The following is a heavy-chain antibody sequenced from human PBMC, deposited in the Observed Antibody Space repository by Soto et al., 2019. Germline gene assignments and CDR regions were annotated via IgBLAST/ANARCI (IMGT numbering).Heavy chain of an antibody. CDR2: ISYDGSNK. J-gene: IGHJ4*02. CDR3: AKDRHVDIVAPDTTWFDY. V-gene: IGHV3-30*18. D-gene: IGHD5-12*01. CDR1: GFTFSSYG. Sequence: PGGSLRLSCAASGFTFSSYGIHWVRQAPGKGLEWVAVISYDGSNKYYADSVKGRFTISRDNSKNTLYLQMNSLRAEDTAVYYCAKDRHVDIVAPDTTWFDYWGQGTLVTVSS.